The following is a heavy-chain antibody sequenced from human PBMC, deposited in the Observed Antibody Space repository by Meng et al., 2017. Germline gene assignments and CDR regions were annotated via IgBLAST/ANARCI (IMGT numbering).Heavy chain of an antibody. Sequence: GGSLRLSCAASGFTFSSYEMNWVRQAPGKGLVWVSRINSDGSSTSYADSVKGRFTISRDNAKNTLYLQMNSLRAEDTAVYYCASQSLWFGEDYWGQGTLVTVSS. J-gene: IGHJ4*02. CDR2: INSDGSST. D-gene: IGHD3-10*01. CDR1: GFTFSSYE. CDR3: ASQSLWFGEDY. V-gene: IGHV3-74*01.